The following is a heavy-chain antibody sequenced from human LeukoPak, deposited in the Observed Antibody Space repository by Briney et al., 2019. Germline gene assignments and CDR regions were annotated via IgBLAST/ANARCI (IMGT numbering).Heavy chain of an antibody. J-gene: IGHJ4*02. D-gene: IGHD6-13*01. CDR1: GFTFSSYG. V-gene: IGHV3-33*01. CDR3: ARGGRFLAAAGTGPDY. CDR2: IWYDGSNK. Sequence: PGGSLRLSCAASGFTFSSYGMHWVRQAPGKGLEWVAVIWYDGSNKYYADSVKGRFTISRDNSKNTLYLQMNSLRAEDTAVYYCARGGRFLAAAGTGPDYWGQGTLVTVSS.